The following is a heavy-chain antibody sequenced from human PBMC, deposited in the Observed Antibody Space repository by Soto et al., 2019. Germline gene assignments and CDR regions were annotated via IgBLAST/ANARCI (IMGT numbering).Heavy chain of an antibody. Sequence: GGSLRLSCAASGFTFSSYAMSWVRQAPGKGLEWVSSISSSSSYIYYADSVKGRFTISRDNAKNSLYLQMNSLRAEDTAVYYCARYRGQGGYDYYFDYWGQGTLVTVSS. D-gene: IGHD5-12*01. CDR3: ARYRGQGGYDYYFDY. J-gene: IGHJ4*02. CDR2: ISSSSSYI. V-gene: IGHV3-21*01. CDR1: GFTFSSYA.